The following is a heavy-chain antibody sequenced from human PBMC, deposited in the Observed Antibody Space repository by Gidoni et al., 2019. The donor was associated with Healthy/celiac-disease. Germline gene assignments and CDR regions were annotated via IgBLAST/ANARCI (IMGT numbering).Heavy chain of an antibody. CDR3: AIRGSLGYCSSTSCHEYFQH. Sequence: QVQLVESGGGVVQPGRSLRLSCAASGFTFSSYGMHWVRQAPGKGREWVAVISYDGSNKYYADSVKGRFTISRDNSKNTLYLQMNSLRAEDTAVYYCAIRGSLGYCSSTSCHEYFQHWGQGTLVTVSS. CDR1: GFTFSSYG. D-gene: IGHD2-2*01. V-gene: IGHV3-30*03. J-gene: IGHJ1*01. CDR2: ISYDGSNK.